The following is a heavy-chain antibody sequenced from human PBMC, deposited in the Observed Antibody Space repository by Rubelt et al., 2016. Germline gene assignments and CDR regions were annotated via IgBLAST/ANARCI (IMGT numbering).Heavy chain of an antibody. CDR2: ISGSGGST. J-gene: IGHJ4*02. CDR1: GFTFSGSR. D-gene: IGHD4-23*01. V-gene: IGHV3-23*01. Sequence: GGSLRLSCSASGFTFSGSRMFWVRQAPGKGLEWVSAISGSGGSTFYADSVKGRFTISRDNSQSTLYLQMNSLRAEDTAIYYCAKDLRWGFDYWGQGTLVTVSS. CDR3: AKDLRWGFDY.